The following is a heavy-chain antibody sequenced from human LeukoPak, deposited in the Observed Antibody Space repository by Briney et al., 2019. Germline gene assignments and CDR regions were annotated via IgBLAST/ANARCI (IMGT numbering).Heavy chain of an antibody. CDR1: GFTFGDYA. CDR3: TRDLTAARTYYYYYYYMDV. D-gene: IGHD6-6*01. CDR2: IRSKAYGGTT. J-gene: IGHJ6*03. Sequence: PGGSLRLSCTASGFTFGDYAMSWFRQAPGKGLEWVGFIRSKAYGGTTEYAASVKGRFTISRDDSKSIAYLQMNSLKTEDTAVYYCTRDLTAARTYYYYYYYMDVWGKGTTVTISS. V-gene: IGHV3-49*03.